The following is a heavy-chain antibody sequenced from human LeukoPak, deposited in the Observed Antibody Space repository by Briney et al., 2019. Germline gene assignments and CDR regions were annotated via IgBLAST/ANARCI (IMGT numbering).Heavy chain of an antibody. CDR1: GGSISSSSYY. J-gene: IGHJ4*02. CDR2: IYYSGST. V-gene: IGHV4-39*07. CDR3: AGVESGSYLRY. Sequence: SETLSLTCTVSGGSISSSSYYWGWIRQPPGKGLEWIGSIYYSGSTYYNPSLKSRVTISVDTSKNQFSLKLSSVTAADTAVYYCAGVESGSYLRYWGQGTLVTVSS. D-gene: IGHD1-26*01.